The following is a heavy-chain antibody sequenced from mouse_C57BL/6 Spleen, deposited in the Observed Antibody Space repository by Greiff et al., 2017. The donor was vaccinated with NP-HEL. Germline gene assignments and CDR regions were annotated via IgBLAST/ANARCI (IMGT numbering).Heavy chain of an antibody. Sequence: QVQLQQPGAELVRPGSSVKLSCKASGYTFTSYWMHWVKQRPIQGLEWIGNIDPSDSETHYNQKFKDKATLTVDKSSSTAYMQLSSLTSEDSAVYYCARDGYDTNFDYWGQGTTLTVSS. CDR1: GYTFTSYW. D-gene: IGHD2-2*01. V-gene: IGHV1-52*01. CDR3: ARDGYDTNFDY. CDR2: IDPSDSET. J-gene: IGHJ2*01.